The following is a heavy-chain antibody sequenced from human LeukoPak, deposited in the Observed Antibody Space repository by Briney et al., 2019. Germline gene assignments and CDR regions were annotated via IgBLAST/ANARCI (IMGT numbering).Heavy chain of an antibody. CDR3: AKELGIGNYFDY. J-gene: IGHJ4*02. V-gene: IGHV3-33*06. CDR2: IWYDGSNK. Sequence: GGSLRPSCAASGFTFSSYGMHWVRQAPGKGLEWVAVIWYDGSNKYYADSVKGRFTISRDNSKNTLYLQMNSLRAEDTAVYYCAKELGIGNYFDYWGQGTLVTVSS. D-gene: IGHD1-26*01. CDR1: GFTFSSYG.